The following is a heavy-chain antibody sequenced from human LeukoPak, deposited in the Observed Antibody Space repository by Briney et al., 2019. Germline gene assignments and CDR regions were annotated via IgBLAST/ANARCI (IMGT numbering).Heavy chain of an antibody. CDR2: MNPNSGNT. V-gene: IGHV1-8*02. J-gene: IGHJ6*02. Sequence: ASVKVSCKASGYTFTSYGINWVRQATGQGLEWMGYMNPNSGNTGYAQNLQGRATMTRNTSISTAYMELSSLRSEDTAVYYCTRGNIYYYGMDVWGQGTTVTVS. CDR3: TRGNIYYYGMDV. CDR1: GYTFTSYG.